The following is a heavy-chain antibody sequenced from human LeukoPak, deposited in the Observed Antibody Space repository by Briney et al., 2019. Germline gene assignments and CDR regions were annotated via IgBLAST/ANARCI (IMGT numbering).Heavy chain of an antibody. CDR3: ARDRQWLFTDY. J-gene: IGHJ4*02. CDR2: ISYDGSNK. V-gene: IGHV3-30-3*01. CDR1: GFTFNNAW. Sequence: QPGGSLRLSCAASGFTFNNAWMNWVRQAPGKGLEWVAVISYDGSNKYYADSVKGRFTISRDNSKNTLYLQMNSLRAEDTAVYYCARDRQWLFTDYWGQGTLVTVSS. D-gene: IGHD6-19*01.